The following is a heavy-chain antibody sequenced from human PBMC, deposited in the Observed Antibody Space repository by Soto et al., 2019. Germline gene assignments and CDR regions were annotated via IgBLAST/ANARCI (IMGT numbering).Heavy chain of an antibody. Sequence: SETLSLTCTVFGGSISSSSYYWGWIRQPPGKGLEWIGSIYYSGSTYYNPSLKSRVTISVDTSKNQFSLKLSSVTAADTAVYYCARRLYSSSYWYFDLWGRGTLVTVSS. CDR3: ARRLYSSSYWYFDL. V-gene: IGHV4-39*01. J-gene: IGHJ2*01. CDR1: GGSISSSSYY. D-gene: IGHD6-19*01. CDR2: IYYSGST.